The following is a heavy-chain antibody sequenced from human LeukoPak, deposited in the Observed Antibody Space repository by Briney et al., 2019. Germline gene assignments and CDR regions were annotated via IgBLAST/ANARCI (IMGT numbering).Heavy chain of an antibody. CDR3: ARGPSGWDYYFDY. CDR1: GSTFTSSD. CDR2: MNPNSGNT. D-gene: IGHD6-19*01. V-gene: IGHV1-8*01. J-gene: IGHJ4*02. Sequence: SVKVSCKASGSTFTSSDINWVRQATGPGLEWMGWMNPNSGNTGYAQNFQGRVTMTRNTSISTAYMELSSLRSEDTAVYYCARGPSGWDYYFDYWGQGTLVTVSS.